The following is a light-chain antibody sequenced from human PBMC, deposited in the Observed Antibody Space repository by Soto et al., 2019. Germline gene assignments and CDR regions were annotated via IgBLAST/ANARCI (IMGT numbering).Light chain of an antibody. CDR3: QQSYSGPLT. Sequence: DIQMTQSPSALSASVGDRVTITCRASQSISSYLNWYQQKPGKAPKVLIYAASSLQSGVPSRFSGIGSGTDFTLSISSLQPEDFATYYCQQSYSGPLTFGGGTVV. CDR2: AAS. V-gene: IGKV1-39*01. J-gene: IGKJ4*01. CDR1: QSISSY.